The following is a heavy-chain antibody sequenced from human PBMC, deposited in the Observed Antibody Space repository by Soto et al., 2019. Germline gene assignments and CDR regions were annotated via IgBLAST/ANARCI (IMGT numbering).Heavy chain of an antibody. CDR3: AKEGEHSSGWANFDY. CDR1: GFTFSSYA. CDR2: ISGSGVST. D-gene: IGHD6-19*01. J-gene: IGHJ4*02. Sequence: EMQLLESGGGLVQPGGSLRLSCAASGFTFSSYAMSWVRQAPGKGLEWVSAISGSGVSTYYADSVKGRFTISRDNSKNTLYLQMNSLRAEDTAVYYCAKEGEHSSGWANFDYWGQGTLVTVSS. V-gene: IGHV3-23*01.